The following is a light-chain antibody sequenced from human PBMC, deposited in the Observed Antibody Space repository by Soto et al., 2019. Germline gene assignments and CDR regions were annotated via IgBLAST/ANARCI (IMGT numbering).Light chain of an antibody. CDR1: QGISNY. Sequence: DIQMTQSPSSLSASVGDRVTITCRACQGISNYLAWYQQKPGKVPKLLIYAASTLQTGVPSRFSGSGSGTDFTLTISSLQPEDGATYYCQKYNSAPRTFGQGTKVDIK. CDR2: AAS. CDR3: QKYNSAPRT. V-gene: IGKV1-27*01. J-gene: IGKJ1*01.